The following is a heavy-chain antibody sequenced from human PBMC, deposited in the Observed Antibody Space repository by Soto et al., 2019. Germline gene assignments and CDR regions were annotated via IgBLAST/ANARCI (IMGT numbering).Heavy chain of an antibody. J-gene: IGHJ5*02. D-gene: IGHD3-22*01. CDR3: ARVGPWVPYYYDSSPFTFENWFDP. V-gene: IGHV4-38-2*01. CDR1: GYAISSGYD. CDR2: IYHGGST. Sequence: PSETLSLTCAVSGYAISSGYDWGWLRQHPGKGLALIGSIYHGGSTNYNPSLNSRVTLSIDMTNNHVSLLMNSVTAADTAVYYCARVGPWVPYYYDSSPFTFENWFDPWGQGTLVTVSS.